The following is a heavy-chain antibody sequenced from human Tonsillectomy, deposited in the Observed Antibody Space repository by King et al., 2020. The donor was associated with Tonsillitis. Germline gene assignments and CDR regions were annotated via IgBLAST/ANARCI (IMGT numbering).Heavy chain of an antibody. CDR3: ARGPYMVDNVPDVMRKFSHASDI. V-gene: IGHV4-59*01. D-gene: IGHD3-10*01. J-gene: IGHJ3*02. CDR1: GGSINNYY. CDR2: IYDSGST. Sequence: VQLQESGPGLVKPSETLSLTCSVSGGSINNYYWHWIRQSPGRGLEWIGFIYDSGSTKYAPSLRSRVTISVDTSRNQVALNLTSVTAADTAVYYCARGPYMVDNVPDVMRKFSHASDIWGQGTMVTVSS.